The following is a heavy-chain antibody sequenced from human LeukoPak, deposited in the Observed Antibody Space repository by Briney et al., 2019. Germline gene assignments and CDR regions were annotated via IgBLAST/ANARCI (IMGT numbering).Heavy chain of an antibody. J-gene: IGHJ4*02. V-gene: IGHV1-69*05. CDR1: GGTFSSYA. D-gene: IGHD3-22*01. CDR3: ARDRYDSSGYFDY. Sequence: GASVKVSCKASGGTFSSYAISWVRQAPGQGLEWMGGIIPIFGTANYAQKFQGRVTITTDESTSTAYMELSSLKSEDTAVYYCARDRYDSSGYFDYWGQGTLVTVSS. CDR2: IIPIFGTA.